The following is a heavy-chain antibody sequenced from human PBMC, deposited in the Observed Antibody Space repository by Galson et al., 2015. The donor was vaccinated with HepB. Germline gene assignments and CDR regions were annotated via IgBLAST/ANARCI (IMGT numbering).Heavy chain of an antibody. CDR2: INHSGST. D-gene: IGHD2-2*01. CDR1: GGSFSGYY. CDR3: ARGRGYCSSTSCYRSYGMDV. J-gene: IGHJ6*02. Sequence: LSLTCAVYGGSFSGYYWSWIRQPPGKGLEWIGEINHSGSTNYNPSLKSRVTISVDTSKNQFSLKLSSVTAADTAVYYCARGRGYCSSTSCYRSYGMDVWGQGTTVTVSS. V-gene: IGHV4-34*01.